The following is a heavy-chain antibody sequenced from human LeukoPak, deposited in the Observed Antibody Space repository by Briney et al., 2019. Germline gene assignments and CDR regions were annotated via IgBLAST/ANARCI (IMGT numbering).Heavy chain of an antibody. D-gene: IGHD3-3*01. Sequence: SETLSLTCTVPGYSISSGYYWGWIRQPPGKGLEWIGSIYHSGSTYYNPSLKSRVTISVDTSKNQFSLKLSSVTAADTAVYYCARTITIFGVAGKIDYWGQGTLVTVSS. CDR3: ARTITIFGVAGKIDY. CDR2: IYHSGST. J-gene: IGHJ4*02. V-gene: IGHV4-38-2*02. CDR1: GYSISSGYY.